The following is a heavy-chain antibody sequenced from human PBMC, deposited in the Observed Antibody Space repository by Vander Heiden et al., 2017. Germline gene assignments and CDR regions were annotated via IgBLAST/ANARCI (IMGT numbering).Heavy chain of an antibody. D-gene: IGHD5-12*01. Sequence: QVQLQESGPGLVKPSETLSLTCTVSGGSVSSGSYYWSWIRQPPGKGLEWIGYLYYSGSTNYNPSLKSRVTISVDTSKNQFSLKLSSVTAADTAVYYWAREGWLRSKGESTHYYGMDVWGQGTTVTVSS. CDR3: AREGWLRSKGESTHYYGMDV. J-gene: IGHJ6*02. V-gene: IGHV4-61*01. CDR2: LYYSGST. CDR1: GGSVSSGSYY.